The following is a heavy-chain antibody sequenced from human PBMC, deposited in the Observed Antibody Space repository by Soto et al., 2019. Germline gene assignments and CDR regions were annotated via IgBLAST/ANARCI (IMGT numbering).Heavy chain of an antibody. CDR1: GYTFTSYG. J-gene: IGHJ6*02. CDR3: ARLKGGRITYYYYGMDV. Sequence: ASVKVSCKASGYTFTSYGISWVRQAPGQGLEWMGWISAYNGNTNYAQKLQGRVTMTTDTSTSTAYMELRSLRSDDTAVYYCARLKGGRITYYYYGMDVWGQGTTVTVYS. V-gene: IGHV1-18*04. CDR2: ISAYNGNT. D-gene: IGHD1-26*01.